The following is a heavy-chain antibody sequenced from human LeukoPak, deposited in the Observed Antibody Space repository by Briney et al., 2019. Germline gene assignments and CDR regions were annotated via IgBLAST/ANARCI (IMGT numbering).Heavy chain of an antibody. J-gene: IGHJ4*02. Sequence: GGSLRLSCAASGFTFSSYEMNWVRQAPGKGLEWVSYISSSGSTIYYEDSVKGRFTISRDNAKNSLYLQMNSLRAEDTAVYYCAGGSSRYDYWGQGTLVTVSS. V-gene: IGHV3-48*03. CDR2: ISSSGSTI. CDR1: GFTFSSYE. CDR3: AGGSSRYDY. D-gene: IGHD6-6*01.